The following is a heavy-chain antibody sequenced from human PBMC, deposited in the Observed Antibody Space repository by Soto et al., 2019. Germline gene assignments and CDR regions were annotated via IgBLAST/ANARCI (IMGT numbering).Heavy chain of an antibody. CDR1: GYTFTSYA. CDR2: INTDNGNT. CDR3: ARAPSGYYFDN. D-gene: IGHD5-12*01. V-gene: IGHV1-3*04. Sequence: QVQLVQSGAEVKKPGASVKLSCKASGYTFTSYAIHWVRQAPGQRLECMGWINTDNGNTKYSQKFQGRVTITRDTSASTAYMELSSLPSEDTAVYFCARAPSGYYFDNWAQGTRVTVSS. J-gene: IGHJ4*02.